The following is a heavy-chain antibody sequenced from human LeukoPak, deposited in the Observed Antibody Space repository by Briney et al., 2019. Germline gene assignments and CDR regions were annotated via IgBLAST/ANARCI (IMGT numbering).Heavy chain of an antibody. CDR2: IYYSGST. V-gene: IGHV4-59*01. CDR1: GGSTSSYY. Sequence: PSETLSLTCTVSGGSTSSYYWSWMRQPPGKGLEWIGYIYYSGSTNYNPSLKSRVTISVDTSKNQFSLKLSSVTAADTAVYYCARGDYGSSSPADYYYYGMDVWGQGTTVTVSS. J-gene: IGHJ6*02. CDR3: ARGDYGSSSPADYYYYGMDV. D-gene: IGHD3-10*01.